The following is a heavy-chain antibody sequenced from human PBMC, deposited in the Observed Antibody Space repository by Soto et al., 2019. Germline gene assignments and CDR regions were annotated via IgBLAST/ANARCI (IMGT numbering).Heavy chain of an antibody. CDR3: ARAIDGNTPLDY. CDR1: GFTFDDYP. CDR2: ITWDGGSS. V-gene: IGHV3-43*01. Sequence: EVQLVESGGVVVQPGESLRVSCAASGFTFDDYPMHWVRQVPVKGLEWVSLITWDGGSSFYADSVSGRFTISRDSSKNSVFLQMDSLRTEDTALYHCARAIDGNTPLDYWGHGTLVTVSS. J-gene: IGHJ4*01.